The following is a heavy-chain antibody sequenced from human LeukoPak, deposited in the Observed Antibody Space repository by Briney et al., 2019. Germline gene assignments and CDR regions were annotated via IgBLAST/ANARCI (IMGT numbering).Heavy chain of an antibody. CDR3: AKVHHSSGWYAWQNWFDP. CDR1: GFTFSSYA. V-gene: IGHV3-23*01. CDR2: ISGSGGST. J-gene: IGHJ5*02. D-gene: IGHD6-19*01. Sequence: PGGSLRLSCAASGFTFSSYAMSWVRQAPGKGLEWVSAISGSGGSTYYADSVKGRFTISRDNSKNTLYLQMNSLRAEDTAVYYRAKVHHSSGWYAWQNWFDPWGQGTLVTVSS.